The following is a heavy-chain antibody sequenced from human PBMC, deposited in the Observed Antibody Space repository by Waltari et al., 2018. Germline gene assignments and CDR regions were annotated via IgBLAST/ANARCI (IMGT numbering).Heavy chain of an antibody. Sequence: QVQLVQSGAEVKKPGASVKVSCKASGYTFTSYYMHWVRQAPGQGLEWMGIINPSGGSTSYAQKFQGRVTMTRDTSTSTVYMELSSLRSEDTAVYYCARGGYGGYYYYGMDVWGQGTTVTVSS. CDR3: ARGGYGGYYYYGMDV. CDR1: GYTFTSYY. CDR2: INPSGGST. J-gene: IGHJ6*02. V-gene: IGHV1-46*01. D-gene: IGHD5-12*01.